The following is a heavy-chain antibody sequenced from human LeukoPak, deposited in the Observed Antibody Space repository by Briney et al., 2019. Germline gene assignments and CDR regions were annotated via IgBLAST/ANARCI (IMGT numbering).Heavy chain of an antibody. CDR2: FDPEDGEP. Sequence: ASVKVSCKVSGYTLTELSMHWVRQAPGKGLEWMGGFDPEDGEPIYAQKFQGRVTMTEDTSTDTAYMELSSLRSEDTAVYYCATDRRVVVPAAADAFDIWGQGTMVTVSS. J-gene: IGHJ3*02. CDR1: GYTLTELS. CDR3: ATDRRVVVPAAADAFDI. D-gene: IGHD2-2*01. V-gene: IGHV1-24*01.